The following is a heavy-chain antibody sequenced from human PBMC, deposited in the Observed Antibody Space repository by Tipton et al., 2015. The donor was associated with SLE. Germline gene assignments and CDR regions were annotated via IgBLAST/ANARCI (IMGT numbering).Heavy chain of an antibody. CDR3: ARRIPHHYYFDL. J-gene: IGHJ2*01. CDR1: GGSFSNSY. V-gene: IGHV4-59*01. D-gene: IGHD1-26*01. Sequence: GLVKPSKTLSLTCTVSGGSFSNSYWTWVRQPPGKGLEWIGSIFYTGSTHYNPSLTSRVTISLDTSKSLFSLRPSSVTAADTAVYFCARRIPHHYYFDLWGRGTLVTVSS. CDR2: IFYTGST.